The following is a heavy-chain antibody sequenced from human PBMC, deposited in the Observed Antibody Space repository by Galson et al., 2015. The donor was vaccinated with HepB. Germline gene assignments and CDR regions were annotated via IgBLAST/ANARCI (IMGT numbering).Heavy chain of an antibody. CDR1: GYTFTSYG. V-gene: IGHV1-18*04. J-gene: IGHJ4*02. CDR2: ISAYSGNT. CDR3: ALSGDGYNWGY. D-gene: IGHD5-24*01. Sequence: VSCKASGYTFTSYGISWVRQAPGQGLEWMGWISAYSGNTKYAQRLQGRVTMTTDTSTSTAYMELRSLRSDDTAGYYCALSGDGYNWGYWGQGTLVTVSS.